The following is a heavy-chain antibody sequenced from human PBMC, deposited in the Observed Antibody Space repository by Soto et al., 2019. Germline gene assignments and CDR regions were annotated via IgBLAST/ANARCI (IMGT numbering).Heavy chain of an antibody. CDR3: AKTWAGCSSTSCYFPNYYYYGMDV. CDR2: ISYDGSNK. D-gene: IGHD2-2*01. V-gene: IGHV3-30*18. CDR1: GFTFSSYG. J-gene: IGHJ6*02. Sequence: PGGSLRLSCAASGFTFSSYGMHWVRQAPGKGLEWVAVISYDGSNKYYADSVKGRFTISRDNSKNTLYLQMNSLRAEDTAVYYCAKTWAGCSSTSCYFPNYYYYGMDVWGQGTTVTVSS.